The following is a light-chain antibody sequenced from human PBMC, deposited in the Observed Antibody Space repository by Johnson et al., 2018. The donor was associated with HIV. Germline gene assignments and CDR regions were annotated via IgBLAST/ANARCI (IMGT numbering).Light chain of an antibody. CDR2: DNN. CDR1: SSNIGNNY. CDR3: GTWDSSLSVGGYV. Sequence: QSVLTQPPSVSAAPGQKVTISCSGSSSNIGNNYVSWYQQLPGTAPKLLIYDNNKRPSGIPDRFSGSKSGTSATLGITGLQTGDEADYYGGTWDSSLSVGGYVFGTGTKVTVL. J-gene: IGLJ1*01. V-gene: IGLV1-51*01.